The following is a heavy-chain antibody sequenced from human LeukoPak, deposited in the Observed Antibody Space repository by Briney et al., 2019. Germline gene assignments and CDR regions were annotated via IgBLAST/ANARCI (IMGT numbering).Heavy chain of an antibody. V-gene: IGHV1-8*01. Sequence: ASVKVSCKASGYTFTSYDINWVRQATGQGLEWMGWMNPDSGNTGYAQKFQGRVTMTRNTSISTAYMELSSLRSEDTAVYYCARGEEPSPYYYYYYGMDVWGQGTTVTVSS. J-gene: IGHJ6*02. CDR3: ARGEEPSPYYYYYYGMDV. D-gene: IGHD1-26*01. CDR1: GYTFTSYD. CDR2: MNPDSGNT.